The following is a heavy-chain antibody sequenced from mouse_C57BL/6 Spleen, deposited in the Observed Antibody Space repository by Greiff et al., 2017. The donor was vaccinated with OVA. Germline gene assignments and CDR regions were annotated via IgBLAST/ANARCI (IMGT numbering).Heavy chain of an antibody. CDR2: ISRGSSTI. Sequence: EVMLVESGGGLVKPGGSLKLSCAASGFTFSDYGMHWVRQAPEKGLEWVAYISRGSSTIYYADTVKGRFTISRDNAKNTLFLQMTSLRSEDTAMYYCARRDYDRAWFACWGQGTLVTVSA. CDR1: GFTFSDYG. D-gene: IGHD2-4*01. V-gene: IGHV5-17*01. J-gene: IGHJ3*01. CDR3: ARRDYDRAWFAC.